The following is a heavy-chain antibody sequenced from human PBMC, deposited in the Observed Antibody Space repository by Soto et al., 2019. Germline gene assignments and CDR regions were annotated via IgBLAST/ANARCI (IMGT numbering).Heavy chain of an antibody. J-gene: IGHJ4*02. V-gene: IGHV3-30*18. D-gene: IGHD2-21*02. Sequence: QVQLVESGGGVVQPGRSLRLSCAASGFTFSSYGMHWVRQAPGKGLEWVAVISYDGSNKYYADSVKGRFTISRDNSQHTLYLRTISLAAEYTPSYSCAKDSLAYCCGDCLDLDYWGQGTLVTVST. CDR1: GFTFSSYG. CDR2: ISYDGSNK. CDR3: AKDSLAYCCGDCLDLDY.